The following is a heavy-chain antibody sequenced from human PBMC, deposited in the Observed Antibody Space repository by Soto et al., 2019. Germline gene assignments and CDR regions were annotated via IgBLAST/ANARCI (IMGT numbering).Heavy chain of an antibody. J-gene: IGHJ4*02. CDR3: SRGRYGDY. D-gene: IGHD1-1*01. CDR1: GYTFTSYG. CDR2: ISAHNGNT. V-gene: IGHV1-18*01. Sequence: QVHLVQSGAEVKKPGASVKVSCKGSGYTFTSYGITWVRQAPGQGLEWMGWISAHNGNTDYAQRLQGRATVTRDTSTSTAYMERRTLRSDATAVYYCSRGRYGDYWGQGALVTVSS.